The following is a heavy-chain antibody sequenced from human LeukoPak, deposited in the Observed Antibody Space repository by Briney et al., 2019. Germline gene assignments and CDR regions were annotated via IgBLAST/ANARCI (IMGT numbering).Heavy chain of an antibody. J-gene: IGHJ4*02. CDR3: ARRNYGDETYYFDY. D-gene: IGHD4-17*01. CDR1: GYTFTSFY. CDR2: INPAGGTT. Sequence: ASVKVSCKASGYTFTSFYMHWVRQAPGQGLEWMGIINPAGGTTAYEQKFQGRVTMTRDTSTSTVYMQLSSLRSEDTAVYYCARRNYGDETYYFDYWGQGTLVTVSS. V-gene: IGHV1-46*01.